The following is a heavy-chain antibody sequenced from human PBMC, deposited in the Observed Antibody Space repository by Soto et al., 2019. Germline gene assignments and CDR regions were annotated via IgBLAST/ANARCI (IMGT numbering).Heavy chain of an antibody. J-gene: IGHJ6*02. CDR3: ARVNGSSWTYYYCYYGMDV. CDR1: GGTFSSYA. Sequence: GPPVKVSCKASGGTFSSYAISWVRQAPGQGLEWMGGIIPIFGTANYAQKFQGRVTITADESTSTAYMELSSLRSEDTAVYYCARVNGSSWTYYYCYYGMDVWGQGTTVTVSS. D-gene: IGHD6-13*01. V-gene: IGHV1-69*13. CDR2: IIPIFGTA.